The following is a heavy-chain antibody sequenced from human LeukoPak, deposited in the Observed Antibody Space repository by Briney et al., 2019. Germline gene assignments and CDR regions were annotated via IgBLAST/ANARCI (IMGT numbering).Heavy chain of an antibody. J-gene: IGHJ5*02. CDR2: IWGDDDKT. Sequence: PGGSLRLSCAASGFTFSSYAMTWVRQAPGKGLELVAGIWGDDDKTVYGDAVKGRFTISRDNSKNTLYLQMNSLRADDTAVYYCAKTQGYYDAWGQGALVTVSS. D-gene: IGHD2-15*01. V-gene: IGHV3-23*01. CDR3: AKTQGYYDA. CDR1: GFTFSSYA.